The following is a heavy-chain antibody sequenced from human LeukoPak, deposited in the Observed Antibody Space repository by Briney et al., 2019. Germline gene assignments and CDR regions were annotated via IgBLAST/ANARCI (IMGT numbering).Heavy chain of an antibody. CDR2: IYHSGST. CDR3: ARDRTGAFDI. J-gene: IGHJ3*02. D-gene: IGHD1-14*01. CDR1: GGSISSGGYS. V-gene: IGHV4-30-2*01. Sequence: SQTLSLTCAVSGGSISSGGYSWSWIRQPPGKGLEWIAYIYHSGSTYYNPSLKSRVTISVDRSKNQFSLKLSSVTAADTAVYYCARDRTGAFDIWGQGTMVTVSS.